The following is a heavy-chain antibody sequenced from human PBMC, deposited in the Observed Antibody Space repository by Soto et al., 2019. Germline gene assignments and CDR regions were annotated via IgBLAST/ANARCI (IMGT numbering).Heavy chain of an antibody. D-gene: IGHD3-22*01. CDR2: ISHTGSHT. CDR3: AKDQAPFQYDSSGYH. V-gene: IGHV3-23*01. Sequence: PVESLKIACAASGFTFVTYAMTCFLQFPVKGLEWVAAISHTGSHTYYADAVKGRFTISRDNSKYMLYLQIATLRAEDTAIYYCAKDQAPFQYDSSGYHWGQGTLVTVSS. J-gene: IGHJ4*02. CDR1: GFTFVTYA.